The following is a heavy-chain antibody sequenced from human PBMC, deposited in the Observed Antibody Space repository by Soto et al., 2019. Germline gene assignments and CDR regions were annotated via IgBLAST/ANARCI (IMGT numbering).Heavy chain of an antibody. CDR3: AKGSDPWGGDYPDY. D-gene: IGHD3-16*01. CDR1: GFTFSSYA. V-gene: IGHV3-23*01. J-gene: IGHJ4*02. Sequence: EVQLLESGGGLVQPGGSLRLSCAASGFTFSSYAMSWVRQAPGKGLEWVSAISGSGGSTYYADSVKGRFTISRDNSKNTRYLKRNSLRAEDTAVYYCAKGSDPWGGDYPDYWGQGTLVTVSS. CDR2: ISGSGGST.